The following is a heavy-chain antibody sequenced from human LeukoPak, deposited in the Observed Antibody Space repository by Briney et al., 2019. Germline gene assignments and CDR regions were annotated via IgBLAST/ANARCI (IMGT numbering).Heavy chain of an antibody. D-gene: IGHD6-13*01. J-gene: IGHJ3*02. CDR1: GYTFTSYG. CDR3: ARGSVYSNSWNSCCAFDI. Sequence: GASVKVSFKASGYTFTSYGISWVGQAPGQGLEWMGWISAYNGNTNYAQKLQGRVTMTTDTSTSTAYMELSGLSSEDTAVYYCARGSVYSNSWNSCCAFDIWGQGTMVTVSS. V-gene: IGHV1-18*01. CDR2: ISAYNGNT.